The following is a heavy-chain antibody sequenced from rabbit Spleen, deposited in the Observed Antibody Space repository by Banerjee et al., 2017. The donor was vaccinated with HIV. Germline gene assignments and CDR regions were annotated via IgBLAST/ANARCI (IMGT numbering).Heavy chain of an antibody. V-gene: IGHV1S45*01. D-gene: IGHD3-1*01. CDR3: ARGLMGIVRWNFFL. CDR2: INTYTGKS. J-gene: IGHJ4*01. Sequence: QEQLEETGGGLAKPEGSLTLTCKASGFSFSDRDVMCWVRQAPGKGLEWIACINTYTGKSVYASWATGRFTFSRTSSIPVTLQIPTLTAADTTTCFCARGLMGIVRWNFFLWGPGTLVTVS. CDR1: GFSFSDRDV.